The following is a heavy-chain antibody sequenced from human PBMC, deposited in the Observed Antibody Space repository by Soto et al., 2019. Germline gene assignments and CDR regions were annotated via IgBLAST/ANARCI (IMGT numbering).Heavy chain of an antibody. CDR1: GGTFSSYS. D-gene: IGHD6-13*01. V-gene: IGHV1-69*01. J-gene: IGHJ2*01. CDR3: ARASSHSSLGLAAAGYWYFDL. Sequence: QVQLVQSGAEVKKPGSSVKVSCKASGGTFSSYSISWVRQAPGQGLEWMGGIIPIFGAPNYAQKFQGRVTITGDESTSTAYMELSSLRSEDTAVYYCARASSHSSLGLAAAGYWYFDLWGRGTLVTVSS. CDR2: IIPIFGAP.